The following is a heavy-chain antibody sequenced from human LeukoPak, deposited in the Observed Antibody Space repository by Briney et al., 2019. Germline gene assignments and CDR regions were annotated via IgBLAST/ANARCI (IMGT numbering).Heavy chain of an antibody. CDR1: GFTFSSYG. V-gene: IGHV3-30*02. CDR2: IRYDGSNK. D-gene: IGHD3-22*01. CDR3: AKDQNSALSPNYYDKGPAFDI. J-gene: IGHJ3*02. Sequence: GGSLRLSCAASGFTFSSYGMHWVRQAPGKGLEWVAFIRYDGSNKYYADSVKGRFTISRDNSKNTLYLQMNSLRAEDTAVYYCAKDQNSALSPNYYDKGPAFDIWGQGTMVTVSS.